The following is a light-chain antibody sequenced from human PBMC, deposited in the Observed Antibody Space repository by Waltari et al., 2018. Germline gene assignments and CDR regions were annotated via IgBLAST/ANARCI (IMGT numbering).Light chain of an antibody. CDR2: DVT. V-gene: IGLV2-14*03. Sequence: QSALTQPASVSGSPGQSITISCTGTSSDVGGYNYVSWYQHHPGKAPKVKIFDVTKRPVGGSNRFSGSKSGNTASLTISGLQAEDEADYYCSSYTSSSTSLYVFGTGTKVTVL. J-gene: IGLJ1*01. CDR3: SSYTSSSTSLYV. CDR1: SSDVGGYNY.